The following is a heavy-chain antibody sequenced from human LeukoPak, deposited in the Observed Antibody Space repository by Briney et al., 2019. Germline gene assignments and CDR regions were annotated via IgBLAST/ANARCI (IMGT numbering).Heavy chain of an antibody. CDR2: IKKTGSES. Sequence: GGSLRLSCAASGFTFSHFWMSWVRRAPGKGLEWVAYIKKTGSESYYVDSVKGRFTITRDNTRNSLFLQMYSLRAEDTAVYFCAREDGYCSGGNCYSYFDSWGQGTLVTVSS. J-gene: IGHJ4*02. CDR1: GFTFSHFW. D-gene: IGHD2-15*01. V-gene: IGHV3-7*01. CDR3: AREDGYCSGGNCYSYFDS.